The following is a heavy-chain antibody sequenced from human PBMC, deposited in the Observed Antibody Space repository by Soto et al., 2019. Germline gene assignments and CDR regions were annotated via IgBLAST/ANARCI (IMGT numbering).Heavy chain of an antibody. Sequence: SGGSLRLSCAASGFTFSSYWMSWVRQAPGKGLEWVANIKQDGSEKYYVDSVKGRFTISRDNAKNSLYLQMNSLRAEDTAVYYCARDSHERNWGWDGMDVWGQGTTVTVSS. V-gene: IGHV3-7*05. D-gene: IGHD7-27*01. CDR2: IKQDGSEK. CDR1: GFTFSSYW. J-gene: IGHJ6*02. CDR3: ARDSHERNWGWDGMDV.